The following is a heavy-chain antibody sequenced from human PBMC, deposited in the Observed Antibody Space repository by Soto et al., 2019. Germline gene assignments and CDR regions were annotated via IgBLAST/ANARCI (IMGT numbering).Heavy chain of an antibody. J-gene: IGHJ3*02. Sequence: GASVKVSCKASGYTFTSYDINWVRQATGQGLEWMGWMNPNSGNTGYAQKFQGRVTMTRNTSISTAYMELSSLRSEDAAVYYCARTKSIAARRSRDALDIWGQGTMVTVSS. CDR2: MNPNSGNT. V-gene: IGHV1-8*01. CDR1: GYTFTSYD. CDR3: ARTKSIAARRSRDALDI. D-gene: IGHD6-6*01.